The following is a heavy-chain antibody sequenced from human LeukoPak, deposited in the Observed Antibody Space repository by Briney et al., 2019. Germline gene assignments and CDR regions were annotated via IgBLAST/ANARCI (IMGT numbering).Heavy chain of an antibody. D-gene: IGHD3-10*01. CDR2: IYYSGST. Sequence: SETLSLTCTVSGGSISSYYWGWIRQPPGKGLEWIGSIYYSGSTYYNPSLKSRVTISVDTSKNQFSLKLSSVTAADTAVYYCARDRKNTMVRGVSEIDYWGQGTLVTVSS. CDR3: ARDRKNTMVRGVSEIDY. CDR1: GGSISSYY. V-gene: IGHV4-39*07. J-gene: IGHJ4*02.